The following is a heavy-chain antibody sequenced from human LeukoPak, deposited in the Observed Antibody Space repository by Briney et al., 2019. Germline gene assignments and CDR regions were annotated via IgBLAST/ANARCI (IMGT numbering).Heavy chain of an antibody. J-gene: IGHJ4*02. CDR2: IYYSGST. V-gene: IGHV4-59*08. CDR3: ARHSPAVAGTIFDY. CDR1: GGSISSYY. D-gene: IGHD6-19*01. Sequence: SETLSLTCTVSGGSISSYYWSWILQHPGKGLEWFGYIYYSGSTNYNPSLKSRVTISVDTSKNQFSLRLSSVTAADTAVYYCARHSPAVAGTIFDYWGQGTLVTVSS.